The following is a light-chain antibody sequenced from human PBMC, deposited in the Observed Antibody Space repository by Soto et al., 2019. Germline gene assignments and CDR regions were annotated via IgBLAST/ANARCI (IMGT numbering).Light chain of an antibody. Sequence: DIQMTQSPSTLSASVGDRVTITCRASQSLNSWLAWYQHKPGKAPKLLIHKASILASGVPSRFSGGDSGADFTLTISRLQPDDFATYYCQHYIGYSGIFDQGTKVDIK. CDR1: QSLNSW. CDR3: QHYIGYSGI. V-gene: IGKV1-5*03. J-gene: IGKJ1*01. CDR2: KAS.